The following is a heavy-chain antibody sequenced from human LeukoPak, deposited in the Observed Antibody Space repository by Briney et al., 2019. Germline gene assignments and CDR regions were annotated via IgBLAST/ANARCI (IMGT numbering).Heavy chain of an antibody. V-gene: IGHV3-23*01. CDR1: GVTFTSYG. CDR3: AKTYSSSPYYFDY. D-gene: IGHD6-6*01. CDR2: ISSSGGNT. Sequence: GGSLRLSCAASGVTFTSYGVSWVRQAPGKGLEWVSTISSSGGNTFHADSVKGRFTISRDNSKNTLYLQMNSLRAEDTAVYYCAKTYSSSPYYFDYWGQGTLVTVSS. J-gene: IGHJ4*02.